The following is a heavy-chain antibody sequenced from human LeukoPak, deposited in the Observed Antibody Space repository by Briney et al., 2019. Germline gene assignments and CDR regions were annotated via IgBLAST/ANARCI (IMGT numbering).Heavy chain of an antibody. CDR3: ARVYCSSTSCPPLYYYYYYMDV. CDR1: GGTLSSYA. CDR2: IIPIFGTA. Sequence: SVKVSCKASGGTLSSYAISWVRQAPGQGLEWMGGIIPIFGTANYAQKFQGRVTITADESTNTAYMELSSLRSEDTAVYYCARVYCSSTSCPPLYYYYYYMDVWGKGTTVTVSS. V-gene: IGHV1-69*01. D-gene: IGHD2-2*01. J-gene: IGHJ6*03.